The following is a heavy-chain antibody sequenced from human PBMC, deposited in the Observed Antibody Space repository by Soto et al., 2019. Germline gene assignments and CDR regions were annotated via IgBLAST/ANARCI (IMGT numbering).Heavy chain of an antibody. V-gene: IGHV3-23*01. J-gene: IGHJ3*02. CDR2: ISGSGGST. CDR3: AKQFNPGPFDI. CDR1: GFTFSSYA. Sequence: VGSLRLSCAASGFTFSSYAMSWVRQAQGKGLEWVSAISGSGGSTYYADSVKGRFTISRDNSKNTLYLQMNSLRAEDTAVYYCAKQFNPGPFDIWGQGTMVTVSS.